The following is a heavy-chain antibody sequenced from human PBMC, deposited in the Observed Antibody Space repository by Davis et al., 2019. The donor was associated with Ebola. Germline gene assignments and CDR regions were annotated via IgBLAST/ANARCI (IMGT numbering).Heavy chain of an antibody. CDR3: ARCRYYGSGSRDYGMDV. V-gene: IGHV4-30-2*01. Sequence: PSETLSLTCAVSGGSISSGGYSWSWIRQPPGKGLEWIGYIYHSGSTYYNPSLKSRVTISVDRSKNQFSLKLSSVTAADTAVYYCARCRYYGSGSRDYGMDVWGQGTTVTVSS. D-gene: IGHD3-10*01. CDR1: GGSISSGGYS. J-gene: IGHJ6*02. CDR2: IYHSGST.